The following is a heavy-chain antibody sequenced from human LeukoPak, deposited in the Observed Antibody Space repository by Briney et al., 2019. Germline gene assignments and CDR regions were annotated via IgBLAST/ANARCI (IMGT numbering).Heavy chain of an antibody. CDR3: ASDPPYTSSSAW. CDR2: ILVGSGNT. Sequence: SVTVSCKASGFTFTSTAVQWVWQARGQRLEWIGWILVGSGNTNYAQMFQERVTLTWDVSTSTAYMVLSSLRSEDTAIYYCASDPPYTSSSAWWGQGTLVTVSS. D-gene: IGHD2-2*01. J-gene: IGHJ4*02. CDR1: GFTFTSTA. V-gene: IGHV1-58*01.